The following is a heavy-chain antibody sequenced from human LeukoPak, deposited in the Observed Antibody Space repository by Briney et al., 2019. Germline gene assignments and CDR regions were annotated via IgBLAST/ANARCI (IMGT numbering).Heavy chain of an antibody. CDR3: ARDKGCTNGVCSDGSIFDY. V-gene: IGHV3-30-3*01. D-gene: IGHD2-8*01. J-gene: IGHJ4*02. CDR2: ISYDGSNK. Sequence: GGSLRLSCAASGFTFSSYAMHWVRQAPGKGLEWVAVISYDGSNKYYADSVKGRFTISRDNSKDTLYLQMNSQRAEDTAVYYCARDKGCTNGVCSDGSIFDYWGQGTLVTASS. CDR1: GFTFSSYA.